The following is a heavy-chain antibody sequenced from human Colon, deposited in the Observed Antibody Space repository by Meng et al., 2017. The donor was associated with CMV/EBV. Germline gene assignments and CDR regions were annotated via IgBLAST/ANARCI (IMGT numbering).Heavy chain of an antibody. V-gene: IGHV3-21*01. D-gene: IGHD2-2*02. CDR2: ISSSSYI. CDR3: ARDGGLVVVPAAIGAYYYGMDV. J-gene: IGHJ6*02. CDR1: GFTFSSYS. Sequence: GESLKISCAASGFTFSSYSMNWVRQAPGKGLEWVSSISSSSYIYYADSVKGRFTISRDNAKNSLYLQMNSLRAEDTAVYYCARDGGLVVVPAAIGAYYYGMDVWGQGTTVTVSS.